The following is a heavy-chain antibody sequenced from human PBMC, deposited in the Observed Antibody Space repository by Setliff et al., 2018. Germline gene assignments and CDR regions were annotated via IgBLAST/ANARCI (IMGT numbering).Heavy chain of an antibody. CDR3: AKGIWQWLALGAFDY. V-gene: IGHV3-23*01. D-gene: IGHD6-19*01. Sequence: GGSLRLSCAASGFTFDDYAMHWVRQAPGKGLEWVSAISGSGGSTYYADSVKGRFTISRDNSKNTLYLQMNSLRAEDTAVYYCAKGIWQWLALGAFDYWGQGTLVTVSS. CDR1: GFTFDDYA. CDR2: ISGSGGST. J-gene: IGHJ4*02.